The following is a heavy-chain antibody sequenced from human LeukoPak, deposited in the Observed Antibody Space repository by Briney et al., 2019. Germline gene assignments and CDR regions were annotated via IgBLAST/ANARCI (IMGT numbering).Heavy chain of an antibody. CDR3: AKTISGYYDFWSGGY. J-gene: IGHJ4*02. D-gene: IGHD3-3*01. V-gene: IGHV3-23*01. CDR1: GFTFSSYA. CDR2: ISGSGGST. Sequence: GGSLRLSCAASGFTFSSYAMSWVRQAPGKGLEWVSAISGSGGSTYYADSVKGRFTISRDNSKNTLYLQMNSLRAEDTAVYYCAKTISGYYDFWSGGYWGQGTLVTVSS.